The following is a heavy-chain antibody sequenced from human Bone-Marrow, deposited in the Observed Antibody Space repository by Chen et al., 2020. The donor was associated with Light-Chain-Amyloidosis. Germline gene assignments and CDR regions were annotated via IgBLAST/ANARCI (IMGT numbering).Heavy chain of an antibody. CDR2: ISSSGAFI. D-gene: IGHD3-10*01. Sequence: EVQLVESGGGLVRPGGCLRLACTVTGFSLSDSTMNWVGQTPGKGLEGVASISSSGAFIYYADSVRGRFPLSRDDAKNSLHLQLSSLRVDDTAVSYCARDGDVRGYSTEYGVGCFDYWGRGTLVTVSS. J-gene: IGHJ4*02. V-gene: IGHV3-21*01. CDR1: GFSLSDST. CDR3: ARDGDVRGYSTEYGVGCFDY.